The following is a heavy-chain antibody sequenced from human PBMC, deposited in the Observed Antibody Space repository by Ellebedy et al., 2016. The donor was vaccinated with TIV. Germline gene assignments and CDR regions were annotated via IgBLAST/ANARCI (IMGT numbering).Heavy chain of an antibody. CDR1: GYRFSRYG. J-gene: IGHJ5*02. V-gene: IGHV1-18*01. CDR3: ARDQFYDVWTGYNWFDP. Sequence: ASVKVSXXASGYRFSRYGISWVRQAPGQGLEWMGWVSAYNGDRKYAQKFQGRVTMTTDISTSTAYMELRSLRSDDTAVYYCARDQFYDVWTGYNWFDPWGQGTLVTVAS. CDR2: VSAYNGDR. D-gene: IGHD3-9*01.